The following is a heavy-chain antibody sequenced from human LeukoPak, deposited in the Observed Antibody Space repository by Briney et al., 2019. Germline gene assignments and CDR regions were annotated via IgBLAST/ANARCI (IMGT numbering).Heavy chain of an antibody. D-gene: IGHD2-21*02. Sequence: PSETLSLTCTVSGGSITSYFWNWIRQPPGKGLEWIGYIYYSGSTNYNPSLKSRVTISVDTSKNQFSLKLSSVTAADTAVYYCARRVSTASTYSWFDPWGQGTPVTVSS. CDR1: GGSITSYF. CDR3: ARRVSTASTYSWFDP. V-gene: IGHV4-59*12. CDR2: IYYSGST. J-gene: IGHJ5*02.